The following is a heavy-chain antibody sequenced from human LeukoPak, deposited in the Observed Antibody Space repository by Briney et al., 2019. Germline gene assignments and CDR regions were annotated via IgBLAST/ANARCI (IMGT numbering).Heavy chain of an antibody. CDR3: ARERGSGSYFAYYYYMDV. Sequence: GGSLRLSCAASGFTFSSYSMNWVRQAPGKGLEWVSSISSSSSYIYYADSVKGRFTISRDNAKNSLYLQMNSLRAEDTAVYYCARERGSGSYFAYYYYMDVWGKGTTVTVSS. J-gene: IGHJ6*03. V-gene: IGHV3-21*01. CDR2: ISSSSSYI. D-gene: IGHD3-10*01. CDR1: GFTFSSYS.